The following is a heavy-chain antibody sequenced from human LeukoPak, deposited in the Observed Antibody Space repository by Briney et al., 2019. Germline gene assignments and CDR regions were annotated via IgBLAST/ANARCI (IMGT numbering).Heavy chain of an antibody. J-gene: IGHJ4*02. D-gene: IGHD3-22*01. CDR1: GYTFTSYG. V-gene: IGHV1-18*01. Sequence: ASVKVSCKASGYTFTSYGISWVRQAPGQGLEWMGWISAYNGNTNYAQKLQGRVTMTTDTSTSTAYMELRSLRSDDTAAYYCARGSYYDSSGYTFDYWGQGTLVTVSS. CDR2: ISAYNGNT. CDR3: ARGSYYDSSGYTFDY.